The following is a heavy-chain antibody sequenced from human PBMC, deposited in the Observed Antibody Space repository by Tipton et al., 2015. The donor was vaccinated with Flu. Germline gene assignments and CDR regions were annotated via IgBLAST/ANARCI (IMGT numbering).Heavy chain of an antibody. V-gene: IGHV4-59*08. Sequence: TLSLTCTVSGGSIPTYYWSWIRQPPGKGLEWIGYIYDSGSTNYNPSLGSRVTISVDTSKSQFSLTLTSVTAADTAVYYCASPLLGGGAGYDAFDIWGQGTMVTVSS. CDR3: ASPLLGGGAGYDAFDI. D-gene: IGHD3-16*01. CDR2: IYDSGST. J-gene: IGHJ3*02. CDR1: GGSIPTYY.